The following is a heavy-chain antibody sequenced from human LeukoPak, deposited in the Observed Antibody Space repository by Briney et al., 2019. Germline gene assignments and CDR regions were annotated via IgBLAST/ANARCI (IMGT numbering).Heavy chain of an antibody. V-gene: IGHV1-18*01. D-gene: IGHD3-22*01. CDR1: GYTFSSYS. J-gene: IGHJ4*02. CDR2: ISNYDGST. Sequence: ASVKVSCKASGYTFSSYSISWVRQAPRQGLEWIGWISNYDGSTKFAQNLQGRVTLTTDTSTSTAYMELRSLRSDDTAVYYCARERWDYFDSSGYSFWGQGTLVTVS. CDR3: ARERWDYFDSSGYSF.